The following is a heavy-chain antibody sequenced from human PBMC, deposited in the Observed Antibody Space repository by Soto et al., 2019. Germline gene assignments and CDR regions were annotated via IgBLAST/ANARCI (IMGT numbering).Heavy chain of an antibody. J-gene: IGHJ4*01. CDR1: GFAFSSYG. CDR2: IWYDGTKK. D-gene: IGHD1-26*01. V-gene: IGHV3-33*01. CDR3: ARDFRGTTTGVLLR. Sequence: QVQLVESGGGVVQPGRSLRLSCAASGFAFSSYGMHWVRQAPGKGLEWVAVIWYDGTKKYYADSVQGRFTISRDNSRNRMSLQMNSLRADDTAVYYCARDFRGTTTGVLLRWGHETLVTVSS.